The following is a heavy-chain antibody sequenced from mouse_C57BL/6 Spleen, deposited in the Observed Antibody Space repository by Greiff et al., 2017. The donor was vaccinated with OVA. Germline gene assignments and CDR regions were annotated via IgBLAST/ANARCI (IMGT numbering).Heavy chain of an antibody. CDR3: TPLGRGFAY. Sequence: DVKLQESGAELVRPGASVKLSCTASGFNIKDDYMHWVKQRPEQGLEWIGWIDPENGDTEYASKFQGKATITADTSSNTAYLQLSSLTSEDTAVYYCTPLGRGFAYWGQGTLVTVSA. CDR1: GFNIKDDY. J-gene: IGHJ3*01. CDR2: IDPENGDT. D-gene: IGHD4-1*01. V-gene: IGHV14-4*01.